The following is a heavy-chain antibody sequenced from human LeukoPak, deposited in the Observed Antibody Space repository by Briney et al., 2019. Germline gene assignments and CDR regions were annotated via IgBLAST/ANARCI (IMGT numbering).Heavy chain of an antibody. CDR1: GGSISSGGYS. D-gene: IGHD4-17*01. CDR3: ARLYGDYVSLSFFDY. CDR2: IYYSGST. Sequence: KPSQTLSLTCAVSGGSISSGGYSWSWIRQPPGKGLEWIGYIYYSGSTYYNPSLRSRVTISVDTSKNQFSLKLSSVTAADTAVYYCARLYGDYVSLSFFDYWGQETLVTVSS. V-gene: IGHV4-30-4*07. J-gene: IGHJ4*02.